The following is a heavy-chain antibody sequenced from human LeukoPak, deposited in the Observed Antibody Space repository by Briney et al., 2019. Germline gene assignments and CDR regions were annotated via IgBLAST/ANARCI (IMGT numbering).Heavy chain of an antibody. CDR1: GGSISSYY. Sequence: PSETLSLTCTVSGGSISSYYWSWIRQPPGKGLEWIGYIYYSGSTNYNPSLKSRVTISVDRSKNQFSLKLSSVTAADTAVYYCARGVSYGHQAPWGQGTLVTVSS. D-gene: IGHD5-18*01. J-gene: IGHJ5*02. V-gene: IGHV4-59*12. CDR3: ARGVSYGHQAP. CDR2: IYYSGST.